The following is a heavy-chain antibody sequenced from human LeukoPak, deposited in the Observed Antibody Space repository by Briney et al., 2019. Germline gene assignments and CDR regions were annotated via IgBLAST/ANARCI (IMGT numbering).Heavy chain of an antibody. CDR3: ARDRISLRFLEWLFYYYGMDV. CDR1: GFTFSSSA. Sequence: PGGSLRLSCAASGFTFSSSAMSWVRQVPGKGLEWVSGISASGDSTYYADSVKGRFTISRHNSKNTLYLQMNSLRAEGTAVYYCARDRISLRFLEWLFYYYGMDVWGQGTTVTVSS. CDR2: ISASGDST. J-gene: IGHJ6*02. D-gene: IGHD3-3*01. V-gene: IGHV3-23*01.